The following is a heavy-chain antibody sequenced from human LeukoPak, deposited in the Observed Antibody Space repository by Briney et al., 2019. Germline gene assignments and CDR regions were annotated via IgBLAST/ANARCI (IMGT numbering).Heavy chain of an antibody. V-gene: IGHV3-23*01. CDR2: ISGSGANT. CDR1: GFTFSSYA. D-gene: IGHD2-15*01. Sequence: GGSLRLSCAASGFTFSSYAMGWVRQAPGKGLEWVSAISGSGANTYYADSVKGRFTISRDNSKNTLSPQMNTLRTDDTAVYYCAKGRALEVVAAFNYWGQGTVVTVSS. J-gene: IGHJ4*02. CDR3: AKGRALEVVAAFNY.